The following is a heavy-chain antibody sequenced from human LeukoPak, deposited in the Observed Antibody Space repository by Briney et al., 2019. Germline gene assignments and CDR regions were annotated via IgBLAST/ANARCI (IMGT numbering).Heavy chain of an antibody. CDR1: GFTVSSNY. J-gene: IGHJ1*01. D-gene: IGHD6-6*01. Sequence: GGSLRLSCAASGFTVSSNYMSWVRQAPGKGLEWVSVIYSGGSTYYADSVKGRFTISRDNSKNTLYLQMNSLRAEDTAVYYCAISSSSAEYFQHWGQGTLSPSPQ. V-gene: IGHV3-53*01. CDR3: AISSSSAEYFQH. CDR2: IYSGGST.